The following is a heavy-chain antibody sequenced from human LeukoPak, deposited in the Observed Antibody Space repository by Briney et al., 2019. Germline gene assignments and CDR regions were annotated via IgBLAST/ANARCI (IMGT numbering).Heavy chain of an antibody. CDR1: GFTFSDYY. J-gene: IGHJ3*02. CDR3: AREWTTNYAFDI. V-gene: IGHV3-11*01. Sequence: GGSLSLSCAASGFTFSDYYMSWIRRAPGKGREGVSYISSSGSTIYYADSVKGRFTISRDNAKNSLYLQMNSLRAEDTAVYYCAREWTTNYAFDIWGQGTMVTVSS. D-gene: IGHD4-17*01. CDR2: ISSSGSTI.